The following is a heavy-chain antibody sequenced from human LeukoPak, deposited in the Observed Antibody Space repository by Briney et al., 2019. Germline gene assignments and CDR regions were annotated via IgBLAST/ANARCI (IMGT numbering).Heavy chain of an antibody. D-gene: IGHD3-22*01. V-gene: IGHV3-43D*03. J-gene: IGHJ4*02. CDR1: GFTFDDYA. CDR2: ISWDGGST. CDR3: AKSYYYDRSGYYDY. Sequence: RGGSLRLSCAPSGFTFDDYAMHWVRQAPGKVLEWVSLISWDGGSTYYADSVKGLFTLSRDNSKNSLYLQIHSLRAEDTALYYCAKSYYYDRSGYYDYWGQGTLVTVSS.